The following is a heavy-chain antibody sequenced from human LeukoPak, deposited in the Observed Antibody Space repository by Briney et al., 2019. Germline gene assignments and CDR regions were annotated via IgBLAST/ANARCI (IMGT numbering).Heavy chain of an antibody. CDR2: IYYSGST. J-gene: IGHJ6*03. V-gene: IGHV4-59*01. CDR3: ARVDSYGFPPYYYYYMDV. D-gene: IGHD5-18*01. Sequence: SETLSLTCTVSGGSISSYYWSWIRQPPGKGLEWIGYIYYSGSTNYNPSLKSRVTISVDTSKNQFSLKLSSVTAADTAVYYCARVDSYGFPPYYYYYMDVWGKGTTVTISS. CDR1: GGSISSYY.